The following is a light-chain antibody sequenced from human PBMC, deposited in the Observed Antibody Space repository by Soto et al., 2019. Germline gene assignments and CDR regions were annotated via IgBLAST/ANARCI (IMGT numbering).Light chain of an antibody. CDR1: QGISSW. V-gene: IGKV1-12*01. J-gene: IGKJ4*01. CDR2: AAS. Sequence: DIQMTQSPSSVSASVGDRVTITCRASQGISSWLAWYQQKPGKAPKLLIYAASSLQSGVQSSFRGSGAGTDDNLTNSNLQPEDLKTSYGQKTNTFHLTVGGGTMVESK. CDR3: QKTNTFHLT.